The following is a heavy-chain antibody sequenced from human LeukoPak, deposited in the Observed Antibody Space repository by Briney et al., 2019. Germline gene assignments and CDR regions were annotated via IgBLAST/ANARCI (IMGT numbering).Heavy chain of an antibody. Sequence: GGSLRLSCAASGFTFSTYGMHWVRQAPGKGLEWVAFIRYDAINKYYADSVKGRFTISRDDSRNTLYLQMNSLRAEDTALYYCAKDGDTVSGTYYFDMDVWGKGTTVTISS. V-gene: IGHV3-30*02. CDR1: GFTFSTYG. D-gene: IGHD1-26*01. CDR3: AKDGDTVSGTYYFDMDV. CDR2: IRYDAINK. J-gene: IGHJ6*03.